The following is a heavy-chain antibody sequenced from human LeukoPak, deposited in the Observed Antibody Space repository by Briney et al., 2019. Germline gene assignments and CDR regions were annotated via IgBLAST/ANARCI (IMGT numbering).Heavy chain of an antibody. CDR1: GYTFTSYG. CDR2: INAGNGNT. Sequence: ASVKVSCKASGYTFTSYGISWVRQAPGQRLEWMGWINAGNGNTKYSQKFQGRVTITRDTSASTAYMELSSLRSEDTAVYYCASPGYCSGGSCYSDAFDIWGQGTMVTVSS. J-gene: IGHJ3*02. CDR3: ASPGYCSGGSCYSDAFDI. V-gene: IGHV1-3*01. D-gene: IGHD2-15*01.